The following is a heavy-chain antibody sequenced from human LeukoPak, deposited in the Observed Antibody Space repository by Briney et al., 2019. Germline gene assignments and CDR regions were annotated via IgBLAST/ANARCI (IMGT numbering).Heavy chain of an antibody. Sequence: PGGSLRLSCAASGFTFSSYAMSWVRQAPGKELEWVSAISGSGGSTYYADSVKGRFTISRDNSKNTLYLQMNSLRAEDTAVYYWAKSSDYYDSSRFDYWGQGTLVTVSS. CDR1: GFTFSSYA. D-gene: IGHD3-22*01. CDR2: ISGSGGST. J-gene: IGHJ4*02. CDR3: AKSSDYYDSSRFDY. V-gene: IGHV3-23*01.